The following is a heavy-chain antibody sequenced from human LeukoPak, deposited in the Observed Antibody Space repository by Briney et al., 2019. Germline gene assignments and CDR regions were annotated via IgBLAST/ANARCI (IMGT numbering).Heavy chain of an antibody. Sequence: GGSLRLSCAASGFTFSSYAMHWVRQAPGKGLEWVAVISYDGSNKYYADSVKGRFTISRDNSKNTLYLQMNSLRAEDTAVYYCARGRGGSLFYYGMDVWGQGTTVTVSS. CDR1: GFTFSSYA. J-gene: IGHJ6*02. CDR2: ISYDGSNK. V-gene: IGHV3-30-3*01. CDR3: ARGRGGSLFYYGMDV. D-gene: IGHD1-26*01.